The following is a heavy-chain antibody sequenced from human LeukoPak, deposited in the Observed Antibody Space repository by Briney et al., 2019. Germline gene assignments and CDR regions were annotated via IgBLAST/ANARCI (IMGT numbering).Heavy chain of an antibody. D-gene: IGHD3-10*01. CDR1: GFALSSHW. V-gene: IGHV3-7*03. Sequence: GGSLRLSCAASGFALSSHWMTWVRQVPGRGPGWVANVNRDGSETYYLDSVKGRFTISKDNAKNSLYLQMNSLRAEDTAVYYCARLPSRRYYYGSGSYRSDYYFDYWGQGTLVTVSS. CDR2: VNRDGSET. J-gene: IGHJ4*02. CDR3: ARLPSRRYYYGSGSYRSDYYFDY.